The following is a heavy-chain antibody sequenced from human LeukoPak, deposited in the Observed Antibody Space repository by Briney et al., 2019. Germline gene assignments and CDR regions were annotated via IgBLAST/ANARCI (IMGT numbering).Heavy chain of an antibody. Sequence: SETLSLTCTVSGGSVSSYYWSWIRQPPGKGLEWMGYTYYSGSTNYNPSLTSRVTISVDTSKNQFSLRLSSVTAADTAIYYCARGPFRGTGDGAFDIWGQGTMVTASA. CDR3: ARGPFRGTGDGAFDI. CDR1: GGSVSSYY. V-gene: IGHV4-59*02. D-gene: IGHD4-17*01. CDR2: TYYSGST. J-gene: IGHJ3*02.